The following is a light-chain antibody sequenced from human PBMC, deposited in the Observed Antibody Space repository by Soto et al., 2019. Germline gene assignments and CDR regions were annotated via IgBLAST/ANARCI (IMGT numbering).Light chain of an antibody. Sequence: EIVMTQSPATLSVSPGERATLSCRASQSVSSNLAWYQQKPGQAPRLLIYDASTRATGIPARFSGSGAGTKFTLTISSLQSEDFAVYHCQQYHNWPPITFGQGTRLEIK. V-gene: IGKV3-15*01. CDR2: DAS. J-gene: IGKJ5*01. CDR3: QQYHNWPPIT. CDR1: QSVSSN.